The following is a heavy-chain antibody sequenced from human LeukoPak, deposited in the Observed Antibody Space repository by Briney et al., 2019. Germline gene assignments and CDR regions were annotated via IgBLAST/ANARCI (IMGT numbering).Heavy chain of an antibody. Sequence: SETLSLTCTVSGGSISSGTYYWSWIRQPAGKGLEWIGRIYTSGSTNYNPSLKSRVTISLDTSKNQFSLNLSSVTAADTAVYYCTRGYSGSPLGHYWGQGTLVTVSS. D-gene: IGHD1-26*01. V-gene: IGHV4-61*02. J-gene: IGHJ4*02. CDR2: IYTSGST. CDR1: GGSISSGTYY. CDR3: TRGYSGSPLGHY.